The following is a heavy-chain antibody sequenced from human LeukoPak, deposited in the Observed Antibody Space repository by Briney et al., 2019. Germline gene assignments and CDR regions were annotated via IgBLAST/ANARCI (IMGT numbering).Heavy chain of an antibody. V-gene: IGHV4-4*07. Sequence: PSETLSLTCTVSGGSISSYYWSWIRQPAGKGLEWIGRIYTSGSTNYNPSLKSRVTMSVDTSKNQFSLKLSSVTAADTAVYYCARARTSCSGGSCYPVLGYYNGMDVWGQGTTVTVSS. CDR1: GGSISSYY. D-gene: IGHD2-15*01. J-gene: IGHJ6*02. CDR3: ARARTSCSGGSCYPVLGYYNGMDV. CDR2: IYTSGST.